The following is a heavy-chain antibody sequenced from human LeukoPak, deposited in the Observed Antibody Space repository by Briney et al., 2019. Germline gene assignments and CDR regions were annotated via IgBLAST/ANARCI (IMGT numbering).Heavy chain of an antibody. CDR1: GYTFTAYY. CDR3: ARGYYDSSDYEYFQH. D-gene: IGHD3-22*01. Sequence: GASVKVSCKASGYTFTAYYIHWVRQAPGQGLEWMGWINPNSGGTNSAQKFQGRVTMTRDTSIITAYMELSRLRSDDTAVYFCARGYYDSSDYEYFQHWGQGTLVTVSS. J-gene: IGHJ1*01. V-gene: IGHV1-2*02. CDR2: INPNSGGT.